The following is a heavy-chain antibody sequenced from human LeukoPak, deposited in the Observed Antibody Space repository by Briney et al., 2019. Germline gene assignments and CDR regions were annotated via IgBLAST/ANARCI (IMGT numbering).Heavy chain of an antibody. CDR3: VSAQGYYYYYGMDV. CDR2: IKQDGSEK. Sequence: GGSLRLSCAASGFTFSSYWMSWVRQAPGKGLEWVANIKQDGSEKYYVDSVKGRFTISRDNAKNSLYLQMNSLRAEDTAVYYCVSAQGYYYYYGMDVWGQGTTVTVSS. V-gene: IGHV3-7*01. CDR1: GFTFSSYW. J-gene: IGHJ6*02.